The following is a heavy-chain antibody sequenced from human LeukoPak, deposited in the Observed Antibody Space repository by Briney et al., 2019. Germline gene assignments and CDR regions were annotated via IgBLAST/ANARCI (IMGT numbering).Heavy chain of an antibody. J-gene: IGHJ4*02. CDR3: ARDMGYSSSSGNDY. CDR2: ISYDGSNK. CDR1: GFTFSSYA. Sequence: GRSLRLSCAASGFTFSSYAMHWVRQAPGKGLEWVAVISYDGSNKYYADSVKGRFTISRDNSKNTLYLQMNSLRAEDAAVYYCARDMGYSSSSGNDYWGQGTLVTVSS. V-gene: IGHV3-30*04. D-gene: IGHD6-6*01.